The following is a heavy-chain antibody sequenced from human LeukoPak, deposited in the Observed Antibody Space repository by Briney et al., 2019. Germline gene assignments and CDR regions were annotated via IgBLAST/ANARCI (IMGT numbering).Heavy chain of an antibody. Sequence: GASVKVSRKPSGYTFIRYGIRWVRQDPGQGRGWVGRISAYSDNTNYAQKFQGRVTMTTDTSTSTAYMELRSLRSDDTAIYYCARDMDYYGSGKASYDYWGQGTLVTVSS. CDR1: GYTFIRYG. CDR3: ARDMDYYGSGKASYDY. J-gene: IGHJ4*02. V-gene: IGHV1-18*01. CDR2: ISAYSDNT. D-gene: IGHD3-10*01.